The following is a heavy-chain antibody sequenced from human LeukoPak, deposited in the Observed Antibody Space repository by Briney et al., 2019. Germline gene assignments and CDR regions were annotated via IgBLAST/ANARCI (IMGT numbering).Heavy chain of an antibody. Sequence: GASVKVSCKASGYTFNDYHMHWVRQAPGQGLEWMGWINTHSGGTSYPQKFQGRVTMTRDTSISTGFMELKSLGSDDTAVYYCARSRISAPVDYWGQGTLVTVSS. J-gene: IGHJ4*02. V-gene: IGHV1-2*02. CDR3: ARSRISAPVDY. CDR1: GYTFNDYH. D-gene: IGHD6-6*01. CDR2: INTHSGGT.